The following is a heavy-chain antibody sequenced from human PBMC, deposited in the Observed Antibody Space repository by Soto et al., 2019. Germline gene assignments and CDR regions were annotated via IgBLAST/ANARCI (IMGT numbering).Heavy chain of an antibody. Sequence: QVQLQESGPGLVKPSETLSLTCTVSGGSVSSGSYYWSWIRQPPGKGLEWIGYIYYSGSTNYNPSLKSRVTISVDTSKSQFSLKLSSVTAADTAVYYCARESSGSYPANYWGQGTLVTVSS. CDR2: IYYSGST. CDR1: GGSVSSGSYY. V-gene: IGHV4-61*01. D-gene: IGHD1-26*01. CDR3: ARESSGSYPANY. J-gene: IGHJ4*02.